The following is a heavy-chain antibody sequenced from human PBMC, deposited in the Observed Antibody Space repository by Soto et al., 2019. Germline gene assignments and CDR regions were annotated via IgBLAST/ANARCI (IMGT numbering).Heavy chain of an antibody. Sequence: SETLSLTCTVSGGSISSSSYYWGWIRQPPGKGLEWIGSIYYSGSTYYNPSLKSRVTISVDTSKNQFSLKLSSVTAADTAVYYCAVVRGVIYYYYGMDVWGQGTTVTVS. D-gene: IGHD3-10*01. CDR1: GGSISSSSYY. CDR2: IYYSGST. J-gene: IGHJ6*02. V-gene: IGHV4-39*01. CDR3: AVVRGVIYYYYGMDV.